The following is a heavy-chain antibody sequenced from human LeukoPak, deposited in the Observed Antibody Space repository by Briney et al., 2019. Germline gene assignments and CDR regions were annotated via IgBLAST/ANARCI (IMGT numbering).Heavy chain of an antibody. D-gene: IGHD6-19*01. V-gene: IGHV1-18*01. J-gene: IGHJ6*02. CDR3: ARDDRYSSAWNYYYGMDV. CDR2: ISAYNGNT. CDR1: GYTFTSYG. Sequence: ASVKVSCKASGYTFTSYGISWVRQAPGQGLEWMGWISAYNGNTNYAQKLQGRVTMTTDTSTSTAYMELRSLRSDDTAVYYCARDDRYSSAWNYYYGMDVWGQGTTVTVSS.